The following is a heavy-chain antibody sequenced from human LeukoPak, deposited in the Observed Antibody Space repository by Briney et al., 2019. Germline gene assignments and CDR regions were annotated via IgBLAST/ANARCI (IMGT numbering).Heavy chain of an antibody. CDR1: GFSVSSNY. CDR2: IYSGGST. Sequence: PGGSLRLSCAASGFSVSSNYMSWVRQAPGKGLECVSVIYSGGSTYYADSVKGRFTISRDNSKNTLYLQMNSLRAEDTAVYYCARGDILTGYYKGYFDYWGQGTLVTVSS. J-gene: IGHJ4*02. D-gene: IGHD3-9*01. V-gene: IGHV3-53*01. CDR3: ARGDILTGYYKGYFDY.